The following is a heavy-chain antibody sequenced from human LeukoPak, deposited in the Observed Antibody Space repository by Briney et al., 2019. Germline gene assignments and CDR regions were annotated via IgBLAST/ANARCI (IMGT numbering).Heavy chain of an antibody. V-gene: IGHV5-51*01. CDR1: GYSFTSYW. Sequence: GESLKISCKGSGYSFTSYWIGWVRQMPGNGLEWMGIIYPGDSDTRYSPSFQGQVTISADKSISTAYLQWSSLKASDTAMYYCARTGIGGIAAAGLDYWGQGTLVTVSS. J-gene: IGHJ4*02. CDR2: IYPGDSDT. CDR3: ARTGIGGIAAAGLDY. D-gene: IGHD6-13*01.